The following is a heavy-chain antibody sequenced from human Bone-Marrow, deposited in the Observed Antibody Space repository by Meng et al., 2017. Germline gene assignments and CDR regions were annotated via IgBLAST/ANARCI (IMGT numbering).Heavy chain of an antibody. CDR1: GGSVSSGSYY. D-gene: IGHD3-10*01. V-gene: IGHV4-61*01. CDR2: IYYSGST. Sequence: QGQLQESGPGLVRPSETLPLTCTVSGGSVSSGSYYWSWIRQPPGKGLEWIGYIYYSGSTNYNPSLKSRVTISVDTSKNQFSLKLSSVTAADTAVYYCAREVSPYYYGSGSENWFDPWGQGTLVTVSS. CDR3: AREVSPYYYGSGSENWFDP. J-gene: IGHJ5*02.